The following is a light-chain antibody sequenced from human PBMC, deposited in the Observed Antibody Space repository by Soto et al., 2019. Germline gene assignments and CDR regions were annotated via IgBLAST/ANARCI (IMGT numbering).Light chain of an antibody. V-gene: IGKV3-15*01. CDR3: QQYDNLPPT. Sequence: EIVMTQSPATLSASPGERATLSCRASQSVSSNLAWYQQKPGQAPRLLIYGASTRATGIPARFSGSGSGTEFTLTISSLQSEDFAVYYCQQYDNLPPTFGGGTKVEIK. J-gene: IGKJ4*01. CDR2: GAS. CDR1: QSVSSN.